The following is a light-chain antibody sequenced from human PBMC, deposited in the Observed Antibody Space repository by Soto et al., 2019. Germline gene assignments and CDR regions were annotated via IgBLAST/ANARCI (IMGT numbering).Light chain of an antibody. CDR1: QSVSNNY. J-gene: IGKJ1*01. V-gene: IGKV3-20*01. CDR3: QQYGSLGT. Sequence: EIVLTQSPATLSLFPGERATLSCRASQSVSNNYLAWYQQKPGQAPRLLIYGASNRATGIPDRFSGSGSGTDFTLTISRLEPEDFAVYYCQQYGSLGTFGQGTKVDIK. CDR2: GAS.